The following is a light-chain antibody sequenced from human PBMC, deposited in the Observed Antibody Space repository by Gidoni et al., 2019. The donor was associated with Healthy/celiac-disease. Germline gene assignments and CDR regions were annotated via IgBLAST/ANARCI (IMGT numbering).Light chain of an antibody. CDR2: GAT. V-gene: IGKV3-20*01. J-gene: IGKJ1*01. CDR1: QSVSSSY. Sequence: DIVLTQSPGTLSLSPGERATLSCRASQSVSSSYLAWYHQKPGQAPRLLIYGATSRAPGIPDRFSGSWCGTDFTLTISILEAEDFAVYYWQQYGSSPRTFXXXTKVEIK. CDR3: QQYGSSPRT.